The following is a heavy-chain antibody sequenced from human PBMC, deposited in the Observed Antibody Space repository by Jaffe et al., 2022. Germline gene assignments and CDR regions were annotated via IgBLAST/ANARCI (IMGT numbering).Heavy chain of an antibody. CDR2: INSDGSST. CDR1: GFTFSSYW. Sequence: EVQLVESGGGLVQPGGSLRLSCAASGFTFSSYWMHWVRQAPGKGLVWVSRINSDGSSTSYADSVKGRFTISRDNAKNTLYLQMNSLRAEDTAVYYCASLNYDFWSGYRDYWGQGTLVTVSS. V-gene: IGHV3-74*01. CDR3: ASLNYDFWSGYRDY. J-gene: IGHJ4*02. D-gene: IGHD3-3*01.